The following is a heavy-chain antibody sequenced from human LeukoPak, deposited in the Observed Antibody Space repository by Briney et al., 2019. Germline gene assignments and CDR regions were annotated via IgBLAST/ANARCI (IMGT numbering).Heavy chain of an antibody. D-gene: IGHD2-2*01. J-gene: IGHJ4*02. V-gene: IGHV4-30-2*01. CDR1: GGSNSSGGYS. CDR2: IYHSGST. Sequence: SQTLSLTCAVSGGSNSSGGYSWSWIRQPPGKGLEWIGYIYHSGSTYYNPSLKSRVTISVDRSKNQFSLKLSSVTAADTAVYSCARASQLLFNYWGQGTLVTVSS. CDR3: ARASQLLFNY.